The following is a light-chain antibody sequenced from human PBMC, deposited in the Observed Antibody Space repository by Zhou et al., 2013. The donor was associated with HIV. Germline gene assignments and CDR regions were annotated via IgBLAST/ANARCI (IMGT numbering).Light chain of an antibody. CDR2: KAS. Sequence: DIQMTQSPSTLSASVGDRVTITCRASQYINRWLAWYQQKPGRAPQALIYKASSLESGVPSRFSGSGSGTEFTLTINSLQPDDFASYYCQQYDTWPWTFGQGTKVEIK. V-gene: IGKV1-5*03. CDR3: QQYDTWPWT. J-gene: IGKJ1*01. CDR1: QYINRW.